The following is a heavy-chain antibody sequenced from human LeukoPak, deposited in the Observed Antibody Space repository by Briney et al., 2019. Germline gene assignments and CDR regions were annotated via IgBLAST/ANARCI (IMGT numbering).Heavy chain of an antibody. V-gene: IGHV4-4*09. CDR1: GGSISSYY. CDR3: ARHQQGDAFDI. D-gene: IGHD1/OR15-1a*01. CDR2: IYTSGST. J-gene: IGHJ3*02. Sequence: SETLPLTCTVSGGSISSYYWSWIRQPPGKGLEWIGYIYTSGSTNYNPSLKSRVTISVDTSKNQFSLKLSSVTAADTAVYYCARHQQGDAFDIWGQGTMVTVSS.